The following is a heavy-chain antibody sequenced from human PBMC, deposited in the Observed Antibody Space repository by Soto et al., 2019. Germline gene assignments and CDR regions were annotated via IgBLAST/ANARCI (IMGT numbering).Heavy chain of an antibody. J-gene: IGHJ3*02. CDR1: GGSVSSGAYY. CDR2: IYYSGST. D-gene: IGHD1-20*01. Sequence: QVQLQESDAGLVKPSQTLSLTCTVSGGSVSSGAYYWTWIRQRPGKGLEWIGYIYYSGSTYYSPSFKSRLSISLDTSKNQFSPRLSSVTAADTAMYYCARARLRAVYAFDIWGQGTMVTVSS. V-gene: IGHV4-31*03. CDR3: ARARLRAVYAFDI.